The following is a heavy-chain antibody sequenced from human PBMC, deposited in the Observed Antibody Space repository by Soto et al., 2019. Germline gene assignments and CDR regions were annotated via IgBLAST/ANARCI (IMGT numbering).Heavy chain of an antibody. CDR3: VRDGTKTLRDWFDP. CDR1: GASIIGFY. V-gene: IGHV4-4*07. CDR2: IYATGTT. Sequence: PSETLSLTCTVSGASIIGFYWSWSRKSAGKGLEWIGRIYATGTTDYNPSLKSRVMMSVDTSKKRFSLKLRSVTAADTAVYYCVRDGTKTLRDWFDPWGQGISVTVSS. D-gene: IGHD1-1*01. J-gene: IGHJ5*02.